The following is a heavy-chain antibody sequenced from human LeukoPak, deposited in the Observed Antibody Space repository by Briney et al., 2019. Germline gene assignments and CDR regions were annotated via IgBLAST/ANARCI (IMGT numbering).Heavy chain of an antibody. CDR3: AGIVVVTAGFDP. D-gene: IGHD2-21*02. Sequence: GGSLRLSCAASGFTFSSYWMHWVRQAPGKGLVWVSRINSDGSSTSYADSVKGRFTISRDNAKNTLYLQMNSLRAEDTAVYYCAGIVVVTAGFDPWGQGTLVTVSS. CDR2: INSDGSST. CDR1: GFTFSSYW. V-gene: IGHV3-74*01. J-gene: IGHJ5*02.